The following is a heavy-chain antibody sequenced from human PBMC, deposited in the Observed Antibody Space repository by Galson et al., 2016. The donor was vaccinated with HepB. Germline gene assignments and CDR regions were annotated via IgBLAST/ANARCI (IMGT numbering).Heavy chain of an antibody. Sequence: SVKVSCKASGDFVSTYAISWVRQAPGQGLEWMGGIIPIFDTPHYAQSFQGRVTITADESTSTAYMELSRLRSEDTAVYYCATWEPWPNWGQGTLVTVSS. V-gene: IGHV1-69*13. CDR1: GDFVSTYA. CDR3: ATWEPWPN. CDR2: IIPIFDTP. J-gene: IGHJ4*02. D-gene: IGHD1-26*01.